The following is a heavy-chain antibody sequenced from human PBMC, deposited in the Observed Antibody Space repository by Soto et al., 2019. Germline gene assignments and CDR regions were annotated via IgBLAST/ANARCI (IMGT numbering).Heavy chain of an antibody. J-gene: IGHJ4*02. CDR1: RFTFSDYG. V-gene: IGHV3-23*01. CDR2: IISSGGST. Sequence: GSMRLSCADCRFTFSDYGVSWVRQGPGKGLEWVSTIISSGGSTYYADSVKGRFTISRDNSKNTLYLQMNSLRAEDTAIYYCVLEVRAKSFDHWGQGTLVTVSS. CDR3: VLEVRAKSFDH.